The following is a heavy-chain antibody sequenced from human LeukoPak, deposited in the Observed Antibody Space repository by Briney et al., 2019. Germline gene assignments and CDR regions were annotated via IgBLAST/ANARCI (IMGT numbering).Heavy chain of an antibody. V-gene: IGHV4-31*03. Sequence: SETLSLTCTVSGGSISSGGYYWSWIRQHPGKGREWNGYIYYSGSTYYNPSLKSRVTISVDTPKNQFSLKLSSVTAADTAVYYCARDLSGYSDWGQGTLVTVSS. J-gene: IGHJ4*02. CDR1: GGSISSGGYY. CDR2: IYYSGST. CDR3: ARDLSGYSD. D-gene: IGHD5-18*01.